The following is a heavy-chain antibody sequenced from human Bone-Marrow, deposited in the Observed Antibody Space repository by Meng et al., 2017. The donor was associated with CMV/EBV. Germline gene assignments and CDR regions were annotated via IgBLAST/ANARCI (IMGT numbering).Heavy chain of an antibody. Sequence: SETLSLTCTVSGGSIYNFYWSWIRQPPGKGLEWVGYIHSNAKTNSRPSLKSRVTMSVDPSKNQSSLNLVSVSAADTAVYYCASSGSFYDILTGLSPCGRGTLVTVSS. J-gene: IGHJ5*02. CDR1: GGSIYNFY. CDR3: ASSGSFYDILTGLSP. V-gene: IGHV4-59*01. CDR2: IHSNAKT. D-gene: IGHD3-9*01.